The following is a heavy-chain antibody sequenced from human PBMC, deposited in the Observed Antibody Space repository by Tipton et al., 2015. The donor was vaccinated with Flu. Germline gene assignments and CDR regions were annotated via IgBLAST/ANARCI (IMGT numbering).Heavy chain of an antibody. D-gene: IGHD5-12*01. CDR2: IYPGDSDT. CDR1: GNSFTSNW. CDR3: ARRGGGGYEFFDS. V-gene: IGHV5-51*01. J-gene: IGHJ4*02. Sequence: QLVQSGAEVKKPGESLRISCKGSGNSFTSNWIGWVRQMPGKGLEWMGIIYPGDSDTRYNPSLQGQVTMSADKSISTVYLQWRSLKASDPAMYYCARRGGGGYEFFDSWGQGTLVTVSS.